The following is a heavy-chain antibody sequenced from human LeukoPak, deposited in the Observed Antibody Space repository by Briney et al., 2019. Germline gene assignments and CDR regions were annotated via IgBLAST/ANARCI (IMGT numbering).Heavy chain of an antibody. J-gene: IGHJ4*02. CDR1: GYSISSGFY. Sequence: SETLSLTCSVSGYSISSGFYWGWIRQPPGEGLEWIGSIYHSGSTFYDPSLKSRLTISVDTSKNQISLKLNSVTAADTAVYFCASFRFFDYVAETNWGQGTLVTVSS. D-gene: IGHD3-16*01. V-gene: IGHV4-38-2*02. CDR3: ASFRFFDYVAETN. CDR2: IYHSGST.